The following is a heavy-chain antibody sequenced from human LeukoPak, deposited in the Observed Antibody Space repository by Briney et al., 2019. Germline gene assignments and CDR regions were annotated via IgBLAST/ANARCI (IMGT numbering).Heavy chain of an antibody. CDR2: INPSGGST. J-gene: IGHJ4*02. Sequence: GASVKVSCKTSGYTFTSYGISWVRQAPGQGLEWMGIINPSGGSTSYAQKFKGRVTMTRDMSTSTVYMELSSLRSEDTGVYYCAGARSCSSFDYWGQGALVTVSS. CDR1: GYTFTSYG. D-gene: IGHD6-13*01. CDR3: AGARSCSSFDY. V-gene: IGHV1-46*01.